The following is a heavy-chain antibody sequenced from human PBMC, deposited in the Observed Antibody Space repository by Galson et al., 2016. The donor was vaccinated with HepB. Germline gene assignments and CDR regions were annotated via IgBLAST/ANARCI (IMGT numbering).Heavy chain of an antibody. CDR2: IHPNNGGT. Sequence: SVKVSCKASGYTFSDYYMHWVRQAPGQGLEWMGRIHPNNGGTNYAQKFQGGVTMTREASISTVYMELSRLRSDDTAVYYCARGSIAARRHFDYWGQGTLVTVSS. V-gene: IGHV1-2*06. CDR1: GYTFSDYY. D-gene: IGHD6-6*01. CDR3: ARGSIAARRHFDY. J-gene: IGHJ4*02.